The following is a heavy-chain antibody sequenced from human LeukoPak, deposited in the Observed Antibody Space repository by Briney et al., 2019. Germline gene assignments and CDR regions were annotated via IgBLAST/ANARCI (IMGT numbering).Heavy chain of an antibody. V-gene: IGHV3-30*18. CDR3: AKDHSHDYGDTAD. CDR2: ISYDGSNK. Sequence: GGSLRLSCAASGFTFSSYGMHWVRQAPGKGLEWVAVISYDGSNKYYADSVKGRFTISRDNSKNTLYLQMSSLRAEDTAVYYCAKDHSHDYGDTADWGQGTLVTVSS. J-gene: IGHJ4*02. CDR1: GFTFSSYG. D-gene: IGHD4-17*01.